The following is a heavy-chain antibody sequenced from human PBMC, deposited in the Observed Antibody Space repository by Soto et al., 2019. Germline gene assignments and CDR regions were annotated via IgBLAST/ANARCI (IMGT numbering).Heavy chain of an antibody. V-gene: IGHV1-8*01. J-gene: IGHJ3*02. CDR3: ATPVLYYGSGSYVGTHDAFDI. CDR2: MNPNSGNT. CDR1: GYTFTSYD. D-gene: IGHD3-10*01. Sequence: ASVKVSCKASGYTFTSYDINWVRQATGQGLEWMGWMNPNSGNTGYAQKFQGRVTMTRNTSISTAYMELSSLRSEDTAVYYCATPVLYYGSGSYVGTHDAFDIWGQGTMVTVSS.